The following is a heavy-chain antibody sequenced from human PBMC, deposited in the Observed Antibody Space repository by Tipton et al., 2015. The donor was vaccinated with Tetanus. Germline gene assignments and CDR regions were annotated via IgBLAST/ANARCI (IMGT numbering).Heavy chain of an antibody. CDR3: SREKSSSADY. CDR1: GGSISDSDYH. D-gene: IGHD6-6*01. Sequence: TLSLTCTVSGGSISDSDYHWGWVRQPPGKGLDWIGSIYYSGNTYYKPSLKSRVTISVDTSKNQFSLKLTSVTAADTAVYYCSREKSSSADYRGQGTLVTVSS. CDR2: IYYSGNT. J-gene: IGHJ4*02. V-gene: IGHV4-39*01.